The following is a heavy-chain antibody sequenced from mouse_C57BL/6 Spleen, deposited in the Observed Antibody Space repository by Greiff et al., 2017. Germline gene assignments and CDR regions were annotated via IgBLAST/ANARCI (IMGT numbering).Heavy chain of an antibody. CDR3: ARRGTTVVAGFDY. CDR2: INPGSGGT. J-gene: IGHJ2*01. V-gene: IGHV1-54*01. Sequence: QVQLKESGAELVRPGTSVKVSCKASGYAFTNYLIEWVKQRPGQGLEWIGVINPGSGGTNYNEKFKGKATLTADKSSRTAYMQLSSLTSEDSAVYFCARRGTTVVAGFDYWGQGTTLTVSS. CDR1: GYAFTNYL. D-gene: IGHD1-1*01.